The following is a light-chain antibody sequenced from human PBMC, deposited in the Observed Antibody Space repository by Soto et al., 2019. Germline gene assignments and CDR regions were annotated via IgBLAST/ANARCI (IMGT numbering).Light chain of an antibody. CDR2: STS. J-gene: IGKJ1*01. Sequence: VVLTLSPGTLSLSPGERGTPSCRASQRFGSSNLAWYQQKPGQAPRLLIYSTSSRATGIPDRFSGSGYGTDFNLTISRLETEDFAVYYCQQYGNSPWTFGQGTKVDIK. V-gene: IGKV3-20*01. CDR1: QRFGSSN. CDR3: QQYGNSPWT.